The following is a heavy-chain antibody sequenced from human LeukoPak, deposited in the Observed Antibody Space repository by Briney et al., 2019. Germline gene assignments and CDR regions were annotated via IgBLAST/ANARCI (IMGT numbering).Heavy chain of an antibody. V-gene: IGHV4-39*07. J-gene: IGHJ5*02. CDR1: GVPVSSNSYS. CDR2: IYYSGSA. Sequence: PSETLSLTCTVSGVPVSSNSYSWGWIRQPPGKGLEWIGTIYYSGSAYYNPSPKRRVTISVDTSKNHFSLKLSSVTAADTAVYYCARDFWSGGNWFDPWGQGTLVTVSS. D-gene: IGHD3-3*01. CDR3: ARDFWSGGNWFDP.